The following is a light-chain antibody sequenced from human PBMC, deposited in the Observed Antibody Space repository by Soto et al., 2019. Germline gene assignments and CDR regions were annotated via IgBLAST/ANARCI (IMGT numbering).Light chain of an antibody. CDR2: DAS. V-gene: IGKV3-11*01. J-gene: IGKJ4*01. Sequence: DIVLTQSPATLSLSPGEGATLSCRSSLIVDIYLAWHQQKPGQAPRLLIYDASNRAPVIPARFSGSGSKTDSTLTISSLEPEDFAFYYCQQRSNRPLTFGGGTNLEIK. CDR3: QQRSNRPLT. CDR1: LIVDIY.